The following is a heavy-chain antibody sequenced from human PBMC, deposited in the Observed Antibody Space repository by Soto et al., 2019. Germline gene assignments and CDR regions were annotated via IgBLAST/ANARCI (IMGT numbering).Heavy chain of an antibody. CDR3: VKRGRNWGAFDF. J-gene: IGHJ3*01. CDR1: GFILNNYA. Sequence: VQLLESGGDLVQPGGSLGLSCVASGFILNNYAMIWVRQAPGKGLEWVSTIGGTDGDSDGVPWYEDSVKGRFTISRDSSENTLFLNMDNLRAEDSALYYCVKRGRNWGAFDFWGQGTTVVVSS. V-gene: IGHV3-23*01. D-gene: IGHD7-27*01. CDR2: IGGTDGDSDGVP.